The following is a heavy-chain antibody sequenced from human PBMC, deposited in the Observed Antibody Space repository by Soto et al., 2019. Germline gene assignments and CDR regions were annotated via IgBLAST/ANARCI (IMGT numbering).Heavy chain of an antibody. D-gene: IGHD3-22*01. V-gene: IGHV1-69*06. CDR2: IIPVFNAA. CDR3: VRIETMRYHNNSWTDLDL. CDR1: GCTFGSHT. J-gene: IGHJ1*01. Sequence: QVQLVQSGAEVKKPGASVRVSCKVSGCTFGSHTFTWVRQAPGQGLEWMGEIIPVFNAANYAQRFKDRVTITEDRSATTVYLELSRLTSADTATYYCVRIETMRYHNNSWTDLDLWGQCSLVMVSS.